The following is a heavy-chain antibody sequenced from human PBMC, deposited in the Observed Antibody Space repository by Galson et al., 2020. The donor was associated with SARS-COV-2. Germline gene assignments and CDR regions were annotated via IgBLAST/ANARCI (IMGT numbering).Heavy chain of an antibody. CDR1: GYSFTTYW. J-gene: IGHJ4*02. D-gene: IGHD1-26*01. V-gene: IGHV5-51*01. Sequence: HGESLKISCQGSGYSFTTYWIGWVRQMPGKGLEWMGMVYCGDSDTRYSPSFQGQVTMSVDKSINTAYLQWSSLEASDTATYFCARKNIVSDHFDYWGQGTLVTVSS. CDR2: VYCGDSDT. CDR3: ARKNIVSDHFDY.